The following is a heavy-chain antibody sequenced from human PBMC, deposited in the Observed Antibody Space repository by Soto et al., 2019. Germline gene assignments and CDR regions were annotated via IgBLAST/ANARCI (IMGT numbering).Heavy chain of an antibody. Sequence: SQTLSLTCTVSGGSISSGDYYWSWIRQPPGKGLEWIVYIYYSGSTYYNPSLKSRVTISVDTSKNQFSLKLSSVTAADTAVYYCARVSTSTIFGVVIDYGMDVWAQGTTVTVSS. D-gene: IGHD3-3*01. V-gene: IGHV4-30-4*01. CDR2: IYYSGST. J-gene: IGHJ6*02. CDR1: GGSISSGDYY. CDR3: ARVSTSTIFGVVIDYGMDV.